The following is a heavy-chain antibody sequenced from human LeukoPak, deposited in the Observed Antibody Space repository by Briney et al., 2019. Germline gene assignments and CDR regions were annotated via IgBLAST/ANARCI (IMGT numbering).Heavy chain of an antibody. CDR2: ISNTGSVI. CDR1: GSTFRSHT. Sequence: PGGSLRLSCAASGSTFRSHTMNWVRQAPGKGLEWISYISNTGSVIYYADSVKGRFTISRDNAKNSLYLQMNSLRVEDTAVYYCARNLPAADYWGQGTLVTVSS. D-gene: IGHD2-2*01. V-gene: IGHV3-48*04. CDR3: ARNLPAADY. J-gene: IGHJ4*02.